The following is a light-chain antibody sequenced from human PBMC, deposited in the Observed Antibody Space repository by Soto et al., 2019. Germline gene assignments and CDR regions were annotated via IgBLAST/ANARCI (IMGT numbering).Light chain of an antibody. CDR3: SSYGGNNNFVV. V-gene: IGLV2-8*01. Sequence: QSALTQPPSASGSPGQSVTISCTGSSSDVGGYNYVSWYQQHAGKAPKLMIYEVSKWPSGVPDRFSGSKSGNTASLTVSGLQAEDEADYYCSSYGGNNNFVVFGGGTKLTVL. CDR1: SSDVGGYNY. CDR2: EVS. J-gene: IGLJ2*01.